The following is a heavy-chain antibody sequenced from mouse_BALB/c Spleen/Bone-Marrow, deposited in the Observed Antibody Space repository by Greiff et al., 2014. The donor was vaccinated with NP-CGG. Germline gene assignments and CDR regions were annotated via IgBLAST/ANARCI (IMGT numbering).Heavy chain of an antibody. V-gene: IGHV14-4*02. Sequence: VHVKQSGAELVRSGASVKLSCTASGFNIKDYYMHWVKQRPEQGLEWIGWIDPENGDTEYAPKFQGKATMTPDTSSNTAYLQLSSLTSEDTAVYYCNARGDYDFDYFDYWGQGTTLTVSS. CDR1: GFNIKDYY. D-gene: IGHD2-4*01. CDR2: IDPENGDT. J-gene: IGHJ2*01. CDR3: NARGDYDFDYFDY.